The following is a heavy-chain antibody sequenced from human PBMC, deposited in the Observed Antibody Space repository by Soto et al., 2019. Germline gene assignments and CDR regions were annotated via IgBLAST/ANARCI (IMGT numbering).Heavy chain of an antibody. Sequence: ASVKVSCKASGYTFTSYGISWVRQAPGQGLEWMGWISAYNGNTNYAQKLQGRVTMTTDTSTSTAYMELRSLRSDDTAVYYCAREKYQLPSIGNPVDPWGQGTLVTVSS. D-gene: IGHD2-2*01. CDR1: GYTFTSYG. J-gene: IGHJ5*02. CDR2: ISAYNGNT. V-gene: IGHV1-18*01. CDR3: AREKYQLPSIGNPVDP.